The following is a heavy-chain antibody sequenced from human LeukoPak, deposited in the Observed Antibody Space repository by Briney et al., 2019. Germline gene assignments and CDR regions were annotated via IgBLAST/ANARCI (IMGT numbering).Heavy chain of an antibody. Sequence: SETLSLTCTVSGGSISSYSWSWIRQPPGKGLEWIGYIYYSGSTNYNPSLKSRVTISVDTSKKQFSLKLSSVTAADTAVYYCAAQGRYSSGWRVDYWGQGTLVTVSS. CDR1: GGSISSYS. D-gene: IGHD6-19*01. J-gene: IGHJ4*02. CDR3: AAQGRYSSGWRVDY. CDR2: IYYSGST. V-gene: IGHV4-59*01.